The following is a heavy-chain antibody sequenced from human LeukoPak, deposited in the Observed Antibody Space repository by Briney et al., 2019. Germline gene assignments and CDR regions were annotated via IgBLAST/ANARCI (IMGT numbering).Heavy chain of an antibody. J-gene: IGHJ2*01. CDR2: IYSGGTT. D-gene: IGHD3-3*02. CDR3: ARVGDHFHWNLDL. V-gene: IGHV3-53*01. CDR1: GFTLSTYY. Sequence: GGSLRLSCAASGFTLSTYYMNWVRQAPGKGLEWVSIIYSGGTTYYADSVKGRFTISRDTSKNKLSLQMNSLRAEDTAVYFCARVGDHFHWNLDLWGRGTLVTVS.